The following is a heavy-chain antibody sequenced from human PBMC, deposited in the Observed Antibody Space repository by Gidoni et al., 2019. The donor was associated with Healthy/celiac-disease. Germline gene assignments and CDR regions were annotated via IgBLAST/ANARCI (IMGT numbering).Heavy chain of an antibody. CDR3: AKEYSGYESYFDL. J-gene: IGHJ2*01. CDR2: ISWDGGST. Sequence: EVKLVVSVGVVVQPGCSLRLSCAASVFTFDDYTMHWVRQAPGKGLEWVSLISWDGGSTYYADSVKGRFTISRDNSKNSLYLQMNSLRTEDTALYYCAKEYSGYESYFDLWGRGTLVTVSS. CDR1: VFTFDDYT. V-gene: IGHV3-43*01. D-gene: IGHD5-12*01.